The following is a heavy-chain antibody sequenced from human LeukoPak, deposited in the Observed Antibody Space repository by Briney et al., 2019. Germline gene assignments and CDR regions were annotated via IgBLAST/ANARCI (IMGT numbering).Heavy chain of an antibody. CDR2: IYYSGST. V-gene: IGHV4-4*01. D-gene: IGHD2-15*01. CDR1: GFTFSNAW. J-gene: IGHJ4*02. CDR3: ARGYCSGGSCYYFDY. Sequence: GSLRLSCAASGFTFSNAWMSWVRQAPGKGLEWIGGIYYSGSTYYNPSLKSRVTISVDTSKNQFSLKLSSVTAADTAVYCCARGYCSGGSCYYFDYWGQGTLVTVSS.